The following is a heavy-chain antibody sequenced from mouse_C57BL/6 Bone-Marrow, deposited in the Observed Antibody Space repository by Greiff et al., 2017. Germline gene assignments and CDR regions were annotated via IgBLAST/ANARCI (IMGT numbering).Heavy chain of an antibody. D-gene: IGHD4-1*01. Sequence: QVKLKQPGAELVRPGTSVKLSCKASGYTFTSYWMHWVKQRPGQGLEWIGVIDPSDSYTNYNQKFKGKATLTVDTSSITAYMQLSSLTSEVSAVYYCAKLGLAYWGQGTLVTVSA. CDR3: AKLGLAY. V-gene: IGHV1-59*01. CDR2: IDPSDSYT. CDR1: GYTFTSYW. J-gene: IGHJ3*01.